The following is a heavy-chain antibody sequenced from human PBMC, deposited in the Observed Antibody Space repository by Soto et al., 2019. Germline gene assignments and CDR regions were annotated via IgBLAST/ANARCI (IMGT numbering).Heavy chain of an antibody. CDR2: IIPILGIA. CDR3: TRPRVRDYDDAFHI. V-gene: IGHV1-69*02. Sequence: QVQLVQSGAEVKKPGSSVKVSCKASGGTFSSYTISWVRQAPGQGLEWMGRIIPILGIANYAQMFQGRVTITADKSTSTAYMELSSLRSEDTAVYYCTRPRVRDYDDAFHIWGQGTMVTVSS. CDR1: GGTFSSYT. D-gene: IGHD4-17*01. J-gene: IGHJ3*02.